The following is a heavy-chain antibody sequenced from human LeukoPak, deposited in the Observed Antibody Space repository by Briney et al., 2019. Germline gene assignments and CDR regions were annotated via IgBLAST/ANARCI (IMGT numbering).Heavy chain of an antibody. CDR3: ARERRGGNSLDY. J-gene: IGHJ4*02. V-gene: IGHV3-21*01. Sequence: GGSLRLSCAASGFTFSSYSMNWVRQAPGKGLEWASSISSSSSYIYYADSVKGRFTISRDNAKNSLYLQMNSLRAEDTAVYYCARERRGGNSLDYWGQGTLVTVSS. CDR1: GFTFSSYS. D-gene: IGHD4-23*01. CDR2: ISSSSSYI.